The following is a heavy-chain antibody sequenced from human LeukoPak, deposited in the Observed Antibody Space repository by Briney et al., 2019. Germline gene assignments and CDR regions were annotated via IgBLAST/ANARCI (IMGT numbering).Heavy chain of an antibody. D-gene: IGHD3-22*01. V-gene: IGHV1-8*01. Sequence: SVKVSCKASGYTFTSYDINWVRQATGQGLEWMGWMNPNSGNTGYAQKFQGRVTMTRNTSISTAYMELSSLRSEDTAVYYCARGRYYYDSSGYWNWFDPWGQGTLVTVSS. CDR2: MNPNSGNT. CDR3: ARGRYYYDSSGYWNWFDP. CDR1: GYTFTSYD. J-gene: IGHJ5*02.